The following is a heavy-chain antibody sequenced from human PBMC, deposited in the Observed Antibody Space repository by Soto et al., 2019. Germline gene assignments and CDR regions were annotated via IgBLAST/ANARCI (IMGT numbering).Heavy chain of an antibody. J-gene: IGHJ4*02. Sequence: EVQLLESGGGLVQPGGSLRLSCAASGFTFSSYSMSWVRQAPGKGLEWVSGFRSSGDDGTTYYADSVKGRFTISRDNSKNTLFLQMNSMRAEDTAIYYRAKKVNSGSGSQYFAYWGQGTLVIVSS. D-gene: IGHD3-10*01. V-gene: IGHV3-23*01. CDR2: FRSSGDDGTT. CDR1: GFTFSSYS. CDR3: AKKVNSGSGSQYFAY.